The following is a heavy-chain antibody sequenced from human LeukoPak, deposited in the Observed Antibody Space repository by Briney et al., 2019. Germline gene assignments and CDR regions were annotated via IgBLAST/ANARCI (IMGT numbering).Heavy chain of an antibody. D-gene: IGHD2-8*02. Sequence: RAGGSLRLSCAASGFTFSTLAMLWVRQPPGKGLEWVSSIFPSGGEMHYADSVRGRFTISRDNSKNTLSLQMNSLRAEETAIYYCATYRQVLLPFGSWGQGTLVTVSS. V-gene: IGHV3-23*01. CDR3: ATYRQVLLPFGS. J-gene: IGHJ5*02. CDR1: GFTFSTLA. CDR2: IFPSGGEM.